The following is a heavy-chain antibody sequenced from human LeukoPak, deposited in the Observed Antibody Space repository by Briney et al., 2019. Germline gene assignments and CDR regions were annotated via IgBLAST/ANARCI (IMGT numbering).Heavy chain of an antibody. D-gene: IGHD3-10*01. J-gene: IGHJ4*02. Sequence: PGGSLRLSCAASGFTFSSYAMSWVRQAPGKGLEWVSVIYSGGGTDYAGSVRGRFTISRDNSKNMLHLQMDNLRAEDTAVYYCARGFHFYASGTYSGAFDYWGQGTLVTVSS. CDR2: IYSGGGT. V-gene: IGHV3-53*01. CDR1: GFTFSSYA. CDR3: ARGFHFYASGTYSGAFDY.